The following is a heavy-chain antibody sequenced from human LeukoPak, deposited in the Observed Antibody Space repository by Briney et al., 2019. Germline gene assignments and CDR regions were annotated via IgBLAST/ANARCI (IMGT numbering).Heavy chain of an antibody. V-gene: IGHV3-66*01. CDR1: RFTVTSNY. CDR3: SRGPYNWNYPRGPLDY. D-gene: IGHD1-7*01. J-gene: IGHJ4*02. CDR2: IYSGDST. Sequence: GGSLRLSCAASRFTVTSNYVTRVRQAPGKGLEWVSVIYSGDSTYYADSVKGRFTIFRDNSENTLYLQMNSLRAEDTALYYCSRGPYNWNYPRGPLDYWGQGTLVTVSS.